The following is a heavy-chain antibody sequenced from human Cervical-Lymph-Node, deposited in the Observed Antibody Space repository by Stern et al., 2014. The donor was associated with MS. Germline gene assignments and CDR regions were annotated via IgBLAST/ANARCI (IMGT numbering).Heavy chain of an antibody. J-gene: IGHJ4*02. Sequence: QVTLKESGPALVKPTQTLTLTCTFSGFSLSTSGMCVSWIRQPPGKALEWLALIDWDDDKYYSTSLKTRLTISKDTSKNQVVLTMTNMDPVDTATYYCARMHLYYDSSGYYYFDYWGQGTLVTVSS. V-gene: IGHV2-70*01. CDR1: GFSLSTSGMC. CDR3: ARMHLYYDSSGYYYFDY. D-gene: IGHD3-22*01. CDR2: IDWDDDK.